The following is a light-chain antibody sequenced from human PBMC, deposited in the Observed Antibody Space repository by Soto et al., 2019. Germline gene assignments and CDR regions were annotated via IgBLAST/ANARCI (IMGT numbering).Light chain of an antibody. CDR3: QHYNNWPPLT. CDR2: GAS. J-gene: IGKJ4*01. V-gene: IGKV3-15*01. CDR1: QSVSSN. Sequence: EIVMTQSPATLSVSPGERATLSCRASQSVSSNLAWYQQKPGQAPRLLIYGASTRATGIPARFSGSGSGTEFTLTSSSLQSEDCAVYSCQHYNNWPPLTFGGGTKVEIK.